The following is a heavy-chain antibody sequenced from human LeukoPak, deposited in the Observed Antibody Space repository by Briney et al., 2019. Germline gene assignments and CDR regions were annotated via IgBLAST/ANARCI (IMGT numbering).Heavy chain of an antibody. D-gene: IGHD1-26*01. CDR1: GFTVSSNS. V-gene: IGHV3-53*01. Sequence: SGGSLRLSCAASGFTVSSNSMSWVRQAPGKGLEWVSVIYSGGSTYYADSVKGRFTISRDNSKNTLYLQMNSLRAEDTAVYYCARDRGSEGLDYWGQGTLVTVSS. CDR3: ARDRGSEGLDY. J-gene: IGHJ4*02. CDR2: IYSGGST.